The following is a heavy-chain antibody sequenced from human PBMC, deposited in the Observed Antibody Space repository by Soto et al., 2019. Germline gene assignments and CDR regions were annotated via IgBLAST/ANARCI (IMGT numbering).Heavy chain of an antibody. Sequence: ASVKVSCKASGYTFTSYGISWVRQAPGQGLEWMGWTSAYNGNTNYAQKLQGRVTMTTDTSTSTAYMELRSLRSDDTAVYYCARELLWFGGYTPPDYYYYGMDVWGQGTTVTVSS. CDR2: TSAYNGNT. CDR3: ARELLWFGGYTPPDYYYYGMDV. J-gene: IGHJ6*02. D-gene: IGHD3-10*01. CDR1: GYTFTSYG. V-gene: IGHV1-18*01.